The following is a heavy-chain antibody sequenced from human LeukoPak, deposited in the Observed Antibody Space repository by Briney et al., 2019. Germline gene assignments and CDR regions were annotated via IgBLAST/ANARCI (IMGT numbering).Heavy chain of an antibody. CDR1: GFTFSDFY. Sequence: GGSLRLSSAPSGFTFSDFYMSWIRQAPGKGLEWLSYISSSGTTIYYADSVKGRFTISRDNAKNSLYLQMNSLRVEDTAVYYCASRRTVTSTDFHAFDIWGQGTVVTVSS. D-gene: IGHD4-17*01. J-gene: IGHJ3*02. V-gene: IGHV3-11*01. CDR3: ASRRTVTSTDFHAFDI. CDR2: ISSSGTTI.